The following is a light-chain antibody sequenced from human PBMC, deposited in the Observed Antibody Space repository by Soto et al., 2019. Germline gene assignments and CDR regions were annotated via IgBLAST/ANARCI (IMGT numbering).Light chain of an antibody. V-gene: IGKV3-15*01. CDR1: QSIRSD. J-gene: IGKJ1*01. CDR3: QQYNKWPPMWT. CDR2: GAS. Sequence: IEMKQSAASRSVYTGERATLSCRASQSIRSDLAWYQQKPGQAPRLLIYGASTRATVIPARFSGSGSGTEFTLTISSLQSEDFGIYLCQQYNKWPPMWTFGQGTKVDIK.